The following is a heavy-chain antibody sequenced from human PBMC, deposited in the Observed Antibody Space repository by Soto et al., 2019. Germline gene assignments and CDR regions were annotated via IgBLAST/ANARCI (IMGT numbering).Heavy chain of an antibody. D-gene: IGHD2-2*02. CDR1: GDSVSSNSAA. V-gene: IGHV6-1*01. J-gene: IGHJ6*02. CDR3: AKTNGGWLGYCSSTSCYTVAGYYGMDV. Sequence: TLSLTCVITGDSVSSNSAAWNWIRQSPSRGLEWLGRTYYRSKWYNDYAVSVKSRITINPDTSKNQFSLQLNSVTPEDTAVYYCAKTNGGWLGYCSSTSCYTVAGYYGMDVWGQGTTVTVSS. CDR2: TYYRSKWYN.